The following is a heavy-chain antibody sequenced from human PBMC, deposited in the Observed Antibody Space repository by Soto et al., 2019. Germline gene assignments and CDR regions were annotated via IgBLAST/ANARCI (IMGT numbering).Heavy chain of an antibody. D-gene: IGHD1-20*01. CDR1: GGTFSNSV. CDR3: ARAPILTGETIYENYFDD. Sequence: ASVKVSCKGSGGTFSNSVISWVRQAPGQGLEWMGGIIPIFDTTNYAQKFQGRVTIIADESTSTGYMELASLRSEDTAVYYCARAPILTGETIYENYFDDWGQGTLVTVSS. V-gene: IGHV1-69*13. J-gene: IGHJ4*02. CDR2: IIPIFDTT.